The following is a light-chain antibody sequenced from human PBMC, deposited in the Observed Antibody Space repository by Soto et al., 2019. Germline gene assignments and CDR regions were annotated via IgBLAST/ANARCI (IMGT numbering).Light chain of an antibody. CDR1: IIGSKS. Sequence: SYELTQPPSVSVAPGKTARITCGGNIIGSKSVHWYQQKPGQAPVLVIYYDSDRPSGIPERFSGSNSGNTATLTISRVEAGDEADYYCQVWDSSSAYVVFGGGTKLTVL. V-gene: IGLV3-21*04. J-gene: IGLJ2*01. CDR3: QVWDSSSAYVV. CDR2: YDS.